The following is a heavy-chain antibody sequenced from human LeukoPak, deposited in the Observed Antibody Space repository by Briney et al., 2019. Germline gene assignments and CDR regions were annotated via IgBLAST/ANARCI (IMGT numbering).Heavy chain of an antibody. Sequence: PSETLSLTCAVSGGSISSGGYSWSWIRQPPGKGLEWIGYIYHSGSTYYNPSLKSRVTISVDRSKNQFSLKLSSATAADTAVYYCARDLWFGELFYGMDVWGQGTTVTVSS. CDR2: IYHSGST. J-gene: IGHJ6*02. CDR3: ARDLWFGELFYGMDV. V-gene: IGHV4-30-2*01. CDR1: GGSISSGGYS. D-gene: IGHD3-10*01.